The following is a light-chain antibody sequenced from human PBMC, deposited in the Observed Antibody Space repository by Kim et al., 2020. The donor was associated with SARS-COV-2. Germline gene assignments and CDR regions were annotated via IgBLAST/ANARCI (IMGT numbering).Light chain of an antibody. J-gene: IGLJ1*01. V-gene: IGLV1-40*01. CDR3: QSYDNSLSGYV. CDR2: GDI. CDR1: SSNIGAGYE. Sequence: QSVLTQPPSVSGAPGQRVTISCTGISSNIGAGYEVHWYQQLPGTAPKLLIYGDINRPSGVPDRFSGSKSGTSASLAITGLQTEDEADYYCQSYDNSLSGYVFGSGTKAPS.